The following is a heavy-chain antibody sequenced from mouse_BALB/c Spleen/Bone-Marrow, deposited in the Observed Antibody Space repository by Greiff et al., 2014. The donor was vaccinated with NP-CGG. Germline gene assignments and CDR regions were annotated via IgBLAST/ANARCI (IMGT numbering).Heavy chain of an antibody. CDR2: INPYNGDT. D-gene: IGHD1-1*01. CDR3: ARSGYYGSRYFDY. CDR1: GYSFTGYF. J-gene: IGHJ2*01. Sequence: VQLQQPGPELVKPGASVKISCKASGYSFTGYFMNWVMQSHGKSLEWIGRINPYNGDTFYNQKFKGKATLTVDKSSSTAHMELRSLASEDSAVYYCARSGYYGSRYFDYWGQGTTLTVSS. V-gene: IGHV1-20*02.